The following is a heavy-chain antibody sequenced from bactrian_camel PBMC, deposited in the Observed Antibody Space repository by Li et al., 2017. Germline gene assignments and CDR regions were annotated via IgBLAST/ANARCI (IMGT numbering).Heavy chain of an antibody. CDR2: IDSDGSEEEM. Sequence: QLVESGGGLVQPGGSLTLSCAASDFSTDYITWVRQAPGKGMEWIASIDSDGSEEEMYYADAMEGRFTISRDNDKNTLYLQMNDLKPEDTGTYYCVADSGSSTWIRPTDYGIRGQGTQVTVS. CDR1: DFSTDY. V-gene: IGHV3S5*01. D-gene: IGHD4*01. J-gene: IGHJ4*01. CDR3: VADSGSSTWIRPTDYGI.